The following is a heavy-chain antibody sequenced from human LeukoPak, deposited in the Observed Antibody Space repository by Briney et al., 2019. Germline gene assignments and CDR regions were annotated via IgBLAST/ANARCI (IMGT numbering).Heavy chain of an antibody. V-gene: IGHV3-11*01. Sequence: GGSLRLSCAASGFTFSDYYISWIRQAPGKGLEWVSYISSSGSTIYYADSVKGRFTISRDNAKNSLYLQMNSLRAEDTAVYYCARGEDEGYCSSTSCYPFDYWGQGTLVTVSS. CDR3: ARGEDEGYCSSTSCYPFDY. CDR1: GFTFSDYY. D-gene: IGHD2-2*01. CDR2: ISSSGSTI. J-gene: IGHJ4*02.